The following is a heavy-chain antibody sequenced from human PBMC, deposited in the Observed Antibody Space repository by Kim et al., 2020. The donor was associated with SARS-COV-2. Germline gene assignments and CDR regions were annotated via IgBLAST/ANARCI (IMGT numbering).Heavy chain of an antibody. CDR3: ARDGVQVLSAKLGDAFDI. CDR2: ISSSSSYI. Sequence: GGSLRLSCAASGFTFSSYSMNWVRQAPGKGLEWVSSISSSSSYIYYADSVKGRFTISRDNAKNSLYLQMNSLRAEDTAVYYSARDGVQVLSAKLGDAFDIWGQGTMVTVSS. J-gene: IGHJ3*02. CDR1: GFTFSSYS. D-gene: IGHD7-27*01. V-gene: IGHV3-21*01.